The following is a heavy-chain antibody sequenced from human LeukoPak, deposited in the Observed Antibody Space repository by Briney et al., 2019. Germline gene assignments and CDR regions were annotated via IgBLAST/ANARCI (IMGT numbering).Heavy chain of an antibody. CDR3: AREVTGDYYYYMDV. CDR1: GHSIRTGYY. CDR2: LYYSGST. Sequence: PSETLSLTCSVSGHSIRTGYYWEWIRQAPGEGLEWIGSLYYSGSTFYSPSLKSRVSISADNSKNQFVLSLRSVTAADTAVYYCAREVTGDYYYYMDVWGKGTTVTVSS. D-gene: IGHD1-20*01. V-gene: IGHV4-38-2*02. J-gene: IGHJ6*03.